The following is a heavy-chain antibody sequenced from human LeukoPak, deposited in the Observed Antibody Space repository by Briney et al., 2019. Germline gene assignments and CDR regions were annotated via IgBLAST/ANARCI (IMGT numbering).Heavy chain of an antibody. V-gene: IGHV3-48*04. CDR3: VRDYYDSSGYYKGSH. D-gene: IGHD3-22*01. J-gene: IGHJ4*02. CDR2: ISTSSSTI. CDR1: EFTFTSYN. Sequence: GGFLRLSCATSEFTFTSYNMNWVRQAPGKGLEWISYISTSSSTIYYADSVKGRFTISRDNAKNSLYLQMNSLRAEDTAVYYCVRDYYDSSGYYKGSHWGQGTLVTVSS.